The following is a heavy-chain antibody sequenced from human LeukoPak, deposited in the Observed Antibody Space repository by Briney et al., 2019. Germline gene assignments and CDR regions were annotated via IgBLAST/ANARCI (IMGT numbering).Heavy chain of an antibody. Sequence: PGGSLRLSCAASGFTFSSYGMHWVRQAPGKGLEWVAVIWYDGSNKYYADSVKGRFNISRDNSKNTLYLQMNSLRAEDTAVYYCAKDIRNDILTGYSGDYDMDVWGKGTTVTVSS. CDR1: GFTFSSYG. D-gene: IGHD3-9*01. V-gene: IGHV3-33*06. CDR2: IWYDGSNK. CDR3: AKDIRNDILTGYSGDYDMDV. J-gene: IGHJ6*03.